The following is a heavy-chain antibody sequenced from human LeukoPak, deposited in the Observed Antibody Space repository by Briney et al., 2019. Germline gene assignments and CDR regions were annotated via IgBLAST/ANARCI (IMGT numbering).Heavy chain of an antibody. CDR3: ARVGHPDAFDI. CDR2: IYYSGST. J-gene: IGHJ3*02. CDR1: GGSISSGGYS. V-gene: IGHV4-61*08. D-gene: IGHD3-10*01. Sequence: PSQTLSLTCAVSGGSISSGGYSWSWIRQPPGKGLEWIGYIYYSGSTNYNPSLKSRVTISVDTPKNQFSLKLSSVTAADTAVYYCARVGHPDAFDIWGQGTMVTVSS.